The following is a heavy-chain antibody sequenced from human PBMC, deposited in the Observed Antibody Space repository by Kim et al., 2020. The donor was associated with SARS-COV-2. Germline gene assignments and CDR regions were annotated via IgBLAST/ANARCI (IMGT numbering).Heavy chain of an antibody. V-gene: IGHV3-23*01. D-gene: IGHD3-22*01. CDR2: ISGSGCST. Sequence: GGSLRLSCAASGFTFSSYAMSWVRQAPGKGLEWVSAISGSGCSTYYADSVKGRFTISRDNSKNTLYLQMNSLRAEDTAVYYCAKVSEHITMIVVVILDAFDIWGQGTMVTVSS. J-gene: IGHJ3*02. CDR1: GFTFSSYA. CDR3: AKVSEHITMIVVVILDAFDI.